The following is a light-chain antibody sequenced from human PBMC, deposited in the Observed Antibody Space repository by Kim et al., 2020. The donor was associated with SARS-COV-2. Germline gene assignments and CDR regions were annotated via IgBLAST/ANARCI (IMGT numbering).Light chain of an antibody. CDR2: DVT. V-gene: IGLV2-11*01. CDR1: SSDAGGYDY. J-gene: IGLJ1*01. Sequence: QSALTQPRSVSGAAGQSVTVSCTGTSSDAGGYDYVSWYQQHPGKAPQLIIYDVTKRPSGVPDRFSSSNSGNTASLTISGLQPEDEADYYCCSYAGSPPYAFGTGPEVTVL. CDR3: CSYAGSPPYA.